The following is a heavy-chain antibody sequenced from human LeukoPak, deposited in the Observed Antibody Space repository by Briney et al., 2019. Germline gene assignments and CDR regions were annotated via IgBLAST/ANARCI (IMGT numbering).Heavy chain of an antibody. CDR2: ITSYSDYI. J-gene: IGHJ4*02. Sequence: GGSLRLSCAASGFIFSTYTMNWVRQAPGRGLEWVSSITSYSDYIYYSDSVRGRFTISRDNGKDSLYLQMNSLRSDDTAVYYCARDSLQGDYVWGIQGHWGQGTLVTVSS. V-gene: IGHV3-21*04. D-gene: IGHD3-16*01. CDR1: GFIFSTYT. CDR3: ARDSLQGDYVWGIQGH.